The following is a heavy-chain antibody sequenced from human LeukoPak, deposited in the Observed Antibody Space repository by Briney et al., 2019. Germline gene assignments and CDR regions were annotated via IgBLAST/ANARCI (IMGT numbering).Heavy chain of an antibody. Sequence: ASVKVSCKASGYTFTSYGISWVRQAPGQGLEWMGWISAYNGNTNYAQKLQGRVTMTTDTSTSTAYMELRSLRSDDTAVYYCARDTYHYGSGSHPPGVHYYYYGMDVWGQGTTVTVSS. D-gene: IGHD3-10*01. V-gene: IGHV1-18*01. CDR1: GYTFTSYG. CDR3: ARDTYHYGSGSHPPGVHYYYYGMDV. J-gene: IGHJ6*02. CDR2: ISAYNGNT.